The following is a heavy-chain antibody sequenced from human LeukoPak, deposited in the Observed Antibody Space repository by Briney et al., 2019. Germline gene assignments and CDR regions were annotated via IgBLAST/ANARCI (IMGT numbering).Heavy chain of an antibody. D-gene: IGHD2-15*01. CDR1: GYTFTGYY. J-gene: IGHJ5*02. Sequence: ASVKVSCKASGYTFTGYYMHWVRQAPGQGLEWMGWINPNSGGTNYAQKFQGRVTMTRDTSISTAYMELSRLRSDDTAVYYCARDQDIVVVVAAHNWFDPWGQGTLVTVSS. CDR2: INPNSGGT. V-gene: IGHV1-2*02. CDR3: ARDQDIVVVVAAHNWFDP.